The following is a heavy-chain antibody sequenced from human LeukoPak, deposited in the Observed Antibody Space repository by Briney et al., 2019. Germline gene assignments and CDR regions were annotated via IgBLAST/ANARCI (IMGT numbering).Heavy chain of an antibody. CDR1: GGSISSYY. Sequence: SETLSLTCTVSGGSISSYYWSWIRQPPGKGLEWIGYIYYSGSTNYNPSLRSRVTISEDTSKNHFSLQLSSMTAADTAGYFCGRGGLRGDRIIDYWGQGTLVTVSS. V-gene: IGHV4-59*01. D-gene: IGHD2-21*02. J-gene: IGHJ4*02. CDR2: IYYSGST. CDR3: GRGGLRGDRIIDY.